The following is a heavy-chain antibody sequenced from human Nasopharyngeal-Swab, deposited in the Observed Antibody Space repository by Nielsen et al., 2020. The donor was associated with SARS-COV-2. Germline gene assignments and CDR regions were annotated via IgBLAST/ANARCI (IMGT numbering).Heavy chain of an antibody. CDR2: IYYSGST. D-gene: IGHD5-12*01. J-gene: IGHJ6*03. Sequence: WIRQPPGKGLEWIGYIYYSGSTNYNPSLKSRVTISVDTSKSQFSLKLSSVTAADTAVYYCARARLRFYYYYYMDVWGKGTTVTVSS. CDR3: ARARLRFYYYYYMDV. V-gene: IGHV4-59*01.